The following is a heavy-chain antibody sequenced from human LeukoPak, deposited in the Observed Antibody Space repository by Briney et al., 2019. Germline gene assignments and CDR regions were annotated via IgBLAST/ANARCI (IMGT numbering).Heavy chain of an antibody. CDR3: ARGLAYYYDSSGYYYNWFDP. Sequence: ASVKVSCNASGYTFTSYDINWVRQAAGQGLEWMGWMNPNSGNTGYAQKFQGRVTITRNTSISTAYMELSSLRSEDTAVYYCARGLAYYYDSSGYYYNWFDPWGQGTLVTVSS. J-gene: IGHJ5*02. V-gene: IGHV1-8*03. D-gene: IGHD3-22*01. CDR1: GYTFTSYD. CDR2: MNPNSGNT.